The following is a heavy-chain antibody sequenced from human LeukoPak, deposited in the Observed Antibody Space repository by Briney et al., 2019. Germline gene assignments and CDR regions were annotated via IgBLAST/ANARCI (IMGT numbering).Heavy chain of an antibody. CDR1: GFTFSSFR. D-gene: IGHD2-2*01. J-gene: IGHJ6*03. CDR3: ARSEGYCSSASCDAYYYYMDV. Sequence: GGSLRLSCAASGFTFSSFRMNWVRQAPARGLEWVSSISTGSSYINYADSVKGRFGISRDNAQNSLDLQITSLRAEDTAVYYCARSEGYCSSASCDAYYYYMDVWGKGTTVTVSS. V-gene: IGHV3-21*01. CDR2: ISTGSSYI.